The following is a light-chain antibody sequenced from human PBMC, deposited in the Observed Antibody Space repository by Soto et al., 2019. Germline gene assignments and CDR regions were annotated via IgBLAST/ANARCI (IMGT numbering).Light chain of an antibody. V-gene: IGKV2-28*01. CDR3: MQAIQTPPT. Sequence: DIVITQSPLSLPFGAGEPACISCRSSQSLLHSNGYNYLDWYLQKPGQSPQLLIYLGSNRASGVPDRFSGSGSGTDFTLKISRVEAEDVGVYYCMQAIQTPPTFGQGTRLEIK. CDR2: LGS. CDR1: QSLLHSNGYNY. J-gene: IGKJ5*01.